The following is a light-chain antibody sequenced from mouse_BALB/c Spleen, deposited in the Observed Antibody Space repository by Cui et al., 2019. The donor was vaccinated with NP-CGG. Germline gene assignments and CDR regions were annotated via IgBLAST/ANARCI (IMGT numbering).Light chain of an antibody. CDR1: TRAVTTSNY. V-gene: IGLV1*01. Sequence: QPAVTSESALTTSPGETVTLTCRSSTRAVTTSNYANWVQEKPDHLFTGLIGGTNNRAPGVPARFSGSLIGDKAALTITGAQTEDEAIYFCALWYSNHWVFGGGTKLTVL. CDR2: GTN. CDR3: ALWYSNHWV. J-gene: IGLJ1*01.